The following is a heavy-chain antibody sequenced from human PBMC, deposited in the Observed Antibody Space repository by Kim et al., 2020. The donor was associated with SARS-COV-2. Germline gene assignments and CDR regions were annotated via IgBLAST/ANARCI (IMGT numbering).Heavy chain of an antibody. J-gene: IGHJ3*02. Sequence: QKCQGRVTITADKSTSTAYMELSSLRSEDTAVYYCARGPLEWELLGAFDIWGQGTMVTVSS. CDR3: ARGPLEWELLGAFDI. V-gene: IGHV1-69*04. D-gene: IGHD1-26*01.